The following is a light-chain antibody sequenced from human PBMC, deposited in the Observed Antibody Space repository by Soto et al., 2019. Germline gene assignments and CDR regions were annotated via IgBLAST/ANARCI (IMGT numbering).Light chain of an antibody. J-gene: IGKJ1*01. V-gene: IGKV3-15*01. CDR2: DAS. CDR1: QSIGSN. Sequence: EIVMTQSPATLSVSPGERATLSCWASQSIGSNLAWYQQRPDQGPRLLIYDASTRATGIPARFSGSGSGTDFTLTISSLQSEDFAIYYCQQYNNWLRWTFGQGTKVEIK. CDR3: QQYNNWLRWT.